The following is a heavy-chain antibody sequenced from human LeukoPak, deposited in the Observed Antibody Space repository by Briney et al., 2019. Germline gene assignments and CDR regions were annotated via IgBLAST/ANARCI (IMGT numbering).Heavy chain of an antibody. CDR3: ARRGWGYAFDI. D-gene: IGHD7-27*01. V-gene: IGHV4-38-2*01. Sequence: PSETLSLTCAVSGYSISSGYYWGWIRQPPGRGLEWIGSIYHSGSTFYNPSLKSRITISVDTSKNQFSLKLSSVTAADTAVYYCARRGWGYAFDIWGQGTMVTVSS. CDR1: GYSISSGYY. CDR2: IYHSGST. J-gene: IGHJ3*02.